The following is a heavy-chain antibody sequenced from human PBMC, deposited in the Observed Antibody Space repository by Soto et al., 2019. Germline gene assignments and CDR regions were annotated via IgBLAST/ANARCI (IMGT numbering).Heavy chain of an antibody. D-gene: IGHD5-12*01. CDR1: GGAFSCYY. CDR3: ARGLRWLQAPFFDY. V-gene: IGHV4-34*01. Sequence: SETLSLTCAVYGGAFSCYYWSWMRQRPGKGLEWIGEINHRGSTNYNPSLKSRVTISVDTSKNQFSLKLSSVTAADTAVYYCARGLRWLQAPFFDYWGQGTLVTVSS. J-gene: IGHJ4*02. CDR2: INHRGST.